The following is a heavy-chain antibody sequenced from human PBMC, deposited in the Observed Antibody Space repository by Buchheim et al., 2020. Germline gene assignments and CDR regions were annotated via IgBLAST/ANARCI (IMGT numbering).Heavy chain of an antibody. J-gene: IGHJ5*02. D-gene: IGHD3-22*01. CDR3: ASDYYYDSSGYPNWFDP. Sequence: QVQLVESGGGVVQPGRSLRLSCAASGFTFSSYAMHWVRQAPGKGLEWVAVISYDGSNKYYADSVKGRFTISRDHSKNTLDLQMNSLRAEDTAVYYCASDYYYDSSGYPNWFDPWGQGTL. V-gene: IGHV3-30-3*01. CDR2: ISYDGSNK. CDR1: GFTFSSYA.